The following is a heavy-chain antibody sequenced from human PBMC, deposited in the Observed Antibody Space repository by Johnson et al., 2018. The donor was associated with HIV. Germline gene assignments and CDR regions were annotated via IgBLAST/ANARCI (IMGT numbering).Heavy chain of an antibody. D-gene: IGHD5-24*01. V-gene: IGHV3-7*03. J-gene: IGHJ3*02. CDR1: GFIVSSNY. CDR3: ALILARGWLQRGAFDI. CDR2: IKQDGSEK. Sequence: VQLVESGGGLIQPGGSLRLSCAASGFIVSSNYMSWVRQAPGKGLEWVANIKQDGSEKYYVDSVKGRFTISRDNSKSTLYLKMNNLRAEDTAMYYGALILARGWLQRGAFDIWGQGTMVTVSS.